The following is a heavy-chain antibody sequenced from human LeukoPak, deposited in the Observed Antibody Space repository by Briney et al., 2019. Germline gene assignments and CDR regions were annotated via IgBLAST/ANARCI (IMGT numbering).Heavy chain of an antibody. CDR1: GFTFSNYA. Sequence: GGSLRLSCAASGFTFSNYAMHWVRQAPGKGLEWVAVISYDGSNKYYADSVKGRFTISRDNSKNTLYLQLNSLRVGDTAVYYCARGGSMYYYGSGSHPWCLDPWGQGTLVTVSS. D-gene: IGHD3-10*01. J-gene: IGHJ5*02. V-gene: IGHV3-30*04. CDR3: ARGGSMYYYGSGSHPWCLDP. CDR2: ISYDGSNK.